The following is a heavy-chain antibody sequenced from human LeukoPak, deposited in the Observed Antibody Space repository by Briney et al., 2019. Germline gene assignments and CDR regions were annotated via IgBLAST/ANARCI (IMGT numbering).Heavy chain of an antibody. CDR1: GGSISSYY. D-gene: IGHD6-13*01. V-gene: IGHV4-59*01. J-gene: IGHJ6*03. CDR2: IYYSGST. Sequence: SETLSLTCTVSGGSISSYYWSWIRQPPGKGLEWIGYIYYSGSTNYNPSPKSRVTISVDTSKNHFSLKLSSVTAADTAVYYCARGTYVYSSSSFYYYYYMDVWGKGTTVTISS. CDR3: ARGTYVYSSSSFYYYYYMDV.